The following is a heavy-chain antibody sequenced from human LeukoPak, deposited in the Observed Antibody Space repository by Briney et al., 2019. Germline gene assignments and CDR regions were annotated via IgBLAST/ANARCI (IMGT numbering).Heavy chain of an antibody. CDR2: IYSGGST. V-gene: IGHV3-53*01. Sequence: GGSLRLSCAASGFTVSSNYMSWVRQAPGKGLEWVSVIYSGGSTYYADSVKGRFTISRDNSKDTLYLQMNSLRAEDTAVYYCAKASEGTEYYDILTGYFRGYYFDYWGQGTLVTVSS. CDR1: GFTVSSNY. D-gene: IGHD3-9*01. CDR3: AKASEGTEYYDILTGYFRGYYFDY. J-gene: IGHJ4*02.